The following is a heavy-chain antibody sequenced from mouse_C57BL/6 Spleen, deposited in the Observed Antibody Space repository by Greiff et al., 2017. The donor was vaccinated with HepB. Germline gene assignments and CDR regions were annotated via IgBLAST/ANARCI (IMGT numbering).Heavy chain of an antibody. CDR1: GYSITSGYY. J-gene: IGHJ2*01. V-gene: IGHV3-6*01. CDR3: ARGAYYYGSSDYFDY. CDR2: LSYDGSN. D-gene: IGHD1-1*01. Sequence: EVQLQQSGPGLVKPSQSLSLPCSVPGYSITSGYYWTWIRQFPGNQLEWMGYLSYDGSNNYNPSLNNRIAITRDTSKNQFVLKLNSVTTEDTSTYYCARGAYYYGSSDYFDYWGQGTTLTVSS.